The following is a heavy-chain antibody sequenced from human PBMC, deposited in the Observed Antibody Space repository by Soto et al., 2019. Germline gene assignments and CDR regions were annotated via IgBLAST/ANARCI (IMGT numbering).Heavy chain of an antibody. CDR1: GFTFSSYS. J-gene: IGHJ6*03. CDR2: ISSSSSYI. Sequence: GGSLRLSCAASGFTFSSYSMNWVRQAPGKGLEWVSSISSSSSYIYYADSVKGRFTISRDNAKNSLYLQMNSLRAEDTAVYYCARDRMVYASTYYYYYMDVWGKGTTVTVSS. CDR3: ARDRMVYASTYYYYYMDV. V-gene: IGHV3-21*01. D-gene: IGHD2-8*01.